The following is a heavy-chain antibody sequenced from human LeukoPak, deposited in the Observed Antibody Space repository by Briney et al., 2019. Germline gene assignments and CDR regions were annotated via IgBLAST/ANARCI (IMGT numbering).Heavy chain of an antibody. CDR2: IGGHVHST. J-gene: IGHJ4*02. D-gene: IGHD1-20*01. CDR3: ANHRTPDRYHWNYFDY. V-gene: IGHV3-23*01. Sequence: PGGSLRLSCAVSGFTFRNSAMSWVRQAPGPGLDLVSSIGGHVHSTYYADSVIGRFTVSRDDSKNTLYLQMNSLRADDTAIYYCANHRTPDRYHWNYFDYWGQGTLVTVSS. CDR1: GFTFRNSA.